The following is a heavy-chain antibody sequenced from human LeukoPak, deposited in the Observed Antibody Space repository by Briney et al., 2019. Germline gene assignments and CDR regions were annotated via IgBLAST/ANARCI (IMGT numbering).Heavy chain of an antibody. CDR2: IRYDGSDS. D-gene: IGHD6-19*01. J-gene: IGHJ4*02. CDR3: AREEQWLGRYYFDY. Sequence: GGSLRLSCSAFGFTFGDYAFHWVRQAPGKGLEWLAFIRYDGSDSYYADSVKGRFTISRDNSKNTLYLQMNSLRAEDTAVYYCAREEQWLGRYYFDYWGQGTLVTVSS. CDR1: GFTFGDYA. V-gene: IGHV3-30*02.